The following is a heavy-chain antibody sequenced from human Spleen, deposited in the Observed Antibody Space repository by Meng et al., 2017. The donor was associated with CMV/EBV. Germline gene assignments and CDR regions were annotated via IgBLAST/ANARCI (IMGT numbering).Heavy chain of an antibody. Sequence: GESLKISCAASGFTVSSNYMSWVRQAPGKGMECVSVIYSGGSTYYADSVKGRFTISRDNSKNTLYLQMNSLRAEDTAVYYCAREIRGVGPAAPYYFDYWGQGTLVTVSS. CDR3: AREIRGVGPAAPYYFDY. V-gene: IGHV3-53*01. CDR1: GFTVSSNY. J-gene: IGHJ4*02. D-gene: IGHD2-2*01. CDR2: IYSGGST.